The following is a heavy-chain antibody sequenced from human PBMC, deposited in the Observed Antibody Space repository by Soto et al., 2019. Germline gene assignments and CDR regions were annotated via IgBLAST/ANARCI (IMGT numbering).Heavy chain of an antibody. V-gene: IGHV3-7*01. CDR3: ARDDSGSYYYYGMDV. CDR2: IKQDGSEK. Sequence: GGSLRLSCAASGFTFSSYWMSWVRQAPGKGLEWVANIKQDGSEKYYVDSVKGRFTISRDNAKNSLYLQMNSLRAEDTAVYYCARDDSGSYYYYGMDVWGQGTTVTVS. D-gene: IGHD1-26*01. J-gene: IGHJ6*02. CDR1: GFTFSSYW.